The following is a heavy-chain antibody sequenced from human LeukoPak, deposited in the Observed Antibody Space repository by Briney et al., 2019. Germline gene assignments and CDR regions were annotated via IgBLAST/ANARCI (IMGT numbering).Heavy chain of an antibody. CDR1: GFTFSSYA. CDR2: ISYDGSNK. V-gene: IGHV3-30-3*01. D-gene: IGHD5-18*01. J-gene: IGHJ4*02. CDR3: ARSVDAAMVTDY. Sequence: GRSLRLSCAASGFTFSSYAMHWVRQAPGKGLEWVAVISYDGSNKYYADSVKGRFTISRDNSKNTLYLQMNSLRAEDTAVYYCARSVDAAMVTDYWGQGTLVTVSS.